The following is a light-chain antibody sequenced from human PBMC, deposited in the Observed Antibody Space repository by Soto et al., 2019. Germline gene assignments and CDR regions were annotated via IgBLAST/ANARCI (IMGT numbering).Light chain of an antibody. Sequence: DIQMTQSPSTLSASVGDRVTITCRASQSISSWLAWYQQKQGKAPTLLIYKASSLESGVPSRCSGSGSGTEFTLTISSLQPDDFATYYCQQYNSYSQYTFGQGTKLEIK. V-gene: IGKV1-5*03. CDR2: KAS. J-gene: IGKJ2*01. CDR1: QSISSW. CDR3: QQYNSYSQYT.